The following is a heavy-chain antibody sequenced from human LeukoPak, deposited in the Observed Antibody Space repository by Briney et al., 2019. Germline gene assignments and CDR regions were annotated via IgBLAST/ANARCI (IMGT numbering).Heavy chain of an antibody. CDR2: ISSSSSYI. J-gene: IGHJ4*02. V-gene: IGHV3-21*01. Sequence: GGSLRLSCAASGFTCSSYSMNWVRQAPGKGLEWVSSISSSSSYIYYADSVKGRFTISRDNAKNSLYLQMNSLRAEDTAVYYCARDITPFNNPPTGIDYWGQGTLVTVSS. D-gene: IGHD1-14*01. CDR3: ARDITPFNNPPTGIDY. CDR1: GFTCSSYS.